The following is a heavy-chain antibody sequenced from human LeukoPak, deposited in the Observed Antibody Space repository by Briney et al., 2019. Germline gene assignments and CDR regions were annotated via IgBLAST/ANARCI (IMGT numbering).Heavy chain of an antibody. D-gene: IGHD1-1*01. CDR3: ARGVQFVWY. Sequence: GGSLRLSCAASGSTFSSYWMSWVRQAPGKGLEWVANIKQDGSEKYYVDSVKGRFTISRDNAKNSLYLQMNSLRAEDTAVYYCARGVQFVWYWGQGTLVTVSS. V-gene: IGHV3-7*01. CDR1: GSTFSSYW. J-gene: IGHJ4*02. CDR2: IKQDGSEK.